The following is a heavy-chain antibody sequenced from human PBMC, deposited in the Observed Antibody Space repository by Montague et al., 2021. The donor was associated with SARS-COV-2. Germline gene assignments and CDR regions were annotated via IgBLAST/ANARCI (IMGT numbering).Heavy chain of an antibody. CDR1: GGSISTYY. J-gene: IGHJ3*02. CDR3: ARHGPFVVVTAIHDTFDI. D-gene: IGHD2-21*02. Sequence: SETLSLTCTVSGGSISTYYWSWIRQPPGKGLEWIGYIYYSRSTNYNPSLKSRVTISVDTSKNQFSLKLSSVTAADTAVYYCARHGPFVVVTAIHDTFDIWGQGTMVTVSS. V-gene: IGHV4-59*08. CDR2: IYYSRST.